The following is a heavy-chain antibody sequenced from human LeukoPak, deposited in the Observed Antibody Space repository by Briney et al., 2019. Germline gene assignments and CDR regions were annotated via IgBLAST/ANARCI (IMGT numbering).Heavy chain of an antibody. D-gene: IGHD3-10*01. J-gene: IGHJ6*02. CDR1: GFTFSSYA. Sequence: GGSLRLSCAASGFTFSSYAMTWVRQAPGKGLEWVSGMSGGGDRTHYADSEKGRFTIARDNSKNTLYLQMSSLRAEDTAVYYCAKDLYGSGGSYYQGLDVWGQGTTVTVSS. V-gene: IGHV3-23*01. CDR3: AKDLYGSGGSYYQGLDV. CDR2: MSGGGDRT.